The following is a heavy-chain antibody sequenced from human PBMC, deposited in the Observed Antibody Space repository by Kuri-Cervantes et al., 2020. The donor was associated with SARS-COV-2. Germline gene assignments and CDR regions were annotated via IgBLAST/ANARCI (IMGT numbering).Heavy chain of an antibody. CDR1: GISLSTSGVG. D-gene: IGHD3-3*01. CDR3: AHRRESGGTGPYFDY. J-gene: IGHJ4*02. V-gene: IGHV2-5*02. Sequence: SGPTLVKPTQTLTLTCTFSGISLSTSGVGVGWIRQPPGKALEWLALIYWDDDKRYSPSLKSRLTITKDTSKNQVVLTMTNMDPVDTATYYCAHRRESGGTGPYFDYWGQGTLVTVSS. CDR2: IYWDDDK.